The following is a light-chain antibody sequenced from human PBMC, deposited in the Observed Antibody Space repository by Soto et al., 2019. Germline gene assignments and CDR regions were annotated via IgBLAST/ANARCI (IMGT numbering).Light chain of an antibody. Sequence: EIELTQSPGTLSLSPGERATIYCRASQSVGSNYLAWYQQKPGQAPRVLIYGASRRATGIPDRFSGSGSGADFTLTISSLEPEDFAAYYCQQYTTSPFTFGPGTKVDIK. J-gene: IGKJ3*01. CDR2: GAS. V-gene: IGKV3-20*01. CDR3: QQYTTSPFT. CDR1: QSVGSNY.